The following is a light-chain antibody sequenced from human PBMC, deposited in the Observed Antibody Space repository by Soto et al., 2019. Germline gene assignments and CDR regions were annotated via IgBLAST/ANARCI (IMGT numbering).Light chain of an antibody. CDR3: CSYAGSYTYV. Sequence: QSVLTQPRSVSGSPGQSVTISCTGTSSDVGGYNYVSWYQQHPGKAPKLIIYDVSKRPSGVPDRFSGSKSGNTASLTISGLQAEDESYYYCCSYAGSYTYVFGTGTKVTV. CDR1: SSDVGGYNY. J-gene: IGLJ1*01. V-gene: IGLV2-11*01. CDR2: DVS.